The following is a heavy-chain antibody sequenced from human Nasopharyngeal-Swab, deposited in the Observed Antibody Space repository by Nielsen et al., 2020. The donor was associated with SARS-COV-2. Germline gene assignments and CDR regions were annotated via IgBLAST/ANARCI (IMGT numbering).Heavy chain of an antibody. Sequence: VRQAPGKGLEWVSAISGSGGSTYYADSVKGRFTTSRDNSKNTLYLQMNSLRAEDTAVYYCAKNPPFSDYFDYWGQGTLVTVSS. J-gene: IGHJ4*02. CDR2: ISGSGGST. CDR3: AKNPPFSDYFDY. V-gene: IGHV3-23*01.